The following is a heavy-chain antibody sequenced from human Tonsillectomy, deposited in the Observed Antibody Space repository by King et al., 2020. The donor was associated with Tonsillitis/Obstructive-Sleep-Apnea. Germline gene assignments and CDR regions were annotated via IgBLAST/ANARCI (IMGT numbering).Heavy chain of an antibody. D-gene: IGHD5-12*01. CDR3: ARGATEATFVFVY. CDR1: GFTFSSYS. V-gene: IGHV3-21*01. CDR2: ISSSSSYI. J-gene: IGHJ4*02. Sequence: VQLVESGGGLVKPGGSLRLSCAASGFTFSSYSMNWVRQAPGKGLEWVSSISSSSSYIYYADSVKGRFTISRDNAKNSLYLQMNSLRAEDTAVYYCARGATEATFVFVYWGQGNLVTVSS.